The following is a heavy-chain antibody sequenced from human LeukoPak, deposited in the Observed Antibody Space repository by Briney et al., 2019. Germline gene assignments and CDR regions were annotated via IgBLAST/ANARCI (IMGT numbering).Heavy chain of an antibody. CDR3: ARNNPGLGYYYYYMDV. J-gene: IGHJ6*03. D-gene: IGHD1/OR15-1a*01. Sequence: TSETLSLTCTVSGGSISSYYWSWIRQPAGKGLEWIGRIYTSGSTNYNPSLKSRVTMSVDTSKNQFSLKLNSVTAADTAVYYCARNNPGLGYYYYYMDVWGKGTTVTISS. V-gene: IGHV4-4*07. CDR2: IYTSGST. CDR1: GGSISSYY.